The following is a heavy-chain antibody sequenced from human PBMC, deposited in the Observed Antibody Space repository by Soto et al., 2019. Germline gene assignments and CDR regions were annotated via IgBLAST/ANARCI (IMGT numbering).Heavy chain of an antibody. Sequence: SETLSLTCTVSGGSISSYYWSWIRQPPGKGLEWIGYIYYSGSTNYNPSLKSRVTISVDTSKNQFSLKLSSVTAADTAVYYCARLGAFYQSIDPWGPGTLVTVSS. J-gene: IGHJ5*02. V-gene: IGHV4-59*01. D-gene: IGHD3-3*02. CDR2: IYYSGST. CDR3: ARLGAFYQSIDP. CDR1: GGSISSYY.